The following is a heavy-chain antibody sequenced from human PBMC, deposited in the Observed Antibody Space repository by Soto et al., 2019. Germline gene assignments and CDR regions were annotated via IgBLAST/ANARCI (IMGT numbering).Heavy chain of an antibody. V-gene: IGHV4-4*02. Sequence: SETLSLTCAVSGGSISSSNWWSWVRRPPGKGLEWIGEIYHSGSTNYNPSLKSRVTISVDKSKNQFSLKLSSVTAADTAVYYCASLWFGEFPTYYGMDVWGQGTTVTVSS. CDR1: GGSISSSNW. J-gene: IGHJ6*02. CDR3: ASLWFGEFPTYYGMDV. CDR2: IYHSGST. D-gene: IGHD3-10*01.